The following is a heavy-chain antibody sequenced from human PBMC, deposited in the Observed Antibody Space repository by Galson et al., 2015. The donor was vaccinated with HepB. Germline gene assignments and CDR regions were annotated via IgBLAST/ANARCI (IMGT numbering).Heavy chain of an antibody. CDR1: GYTFTSYG. Sequence: SVKVSCKASGYTFTSYGISWVRQAPGQGLEWMGWISAYNGNTNYAQKLQGRVTMTTDTSTSTAYMELRSLRSDDTAVYYCARDEGSSSWRYYSEDYYYYYIDVWGQGTTVTVSS. CDR2: ISAYNGNT. V-gene: IGHV1-18*04. D-gene: IGHD6-13*01. J-gene: IGHJ6*03. CDR3: ARDEGSSSWRYYSEDYYYYYIDV.